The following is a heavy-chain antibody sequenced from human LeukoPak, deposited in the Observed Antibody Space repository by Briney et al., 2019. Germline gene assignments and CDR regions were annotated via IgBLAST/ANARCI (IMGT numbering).Heavy chain of an antibody. J-gene: IGHJ4*02. Sequence: GGSLRLSCAASEFTFSSYSMNWVRQAPGKGLEWVSAISADASSTYYADSVKDPITISRDNSKNTLFLQMNSLRAEDTAVYYCARGAYGDYDYWGQGTLVTVSS. CDR1: EFTFSSYS. CDR3: ARGAYGDYDY. CDR2: ISADASST. V-gene: IGHV3-23*01. D-gene: IGHD4-17*01.